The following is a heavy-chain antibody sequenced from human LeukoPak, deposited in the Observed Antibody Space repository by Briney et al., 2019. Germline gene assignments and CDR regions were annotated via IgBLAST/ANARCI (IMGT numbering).Heavy chain of an antibody. CDR1: GFNFGDHA. D-gene: IGHD5-18*01. J-gene: IGHJ6*02. V-gene: IGHV3-49*04. Sequence: GGSLRLSCTTSGFNFGDHAMTWVRQAPGKGLEWVGFIRSKAYRGTTEYAASVKGRFSISRDDSKSVVYLQMNSLKSEDTAVYYCSRGPIQLWVHNGVDVWGQGTTVTVSS. CDR2: IRSKAYRGTT. CDR3: SRGPIQLWVHNGVDV.